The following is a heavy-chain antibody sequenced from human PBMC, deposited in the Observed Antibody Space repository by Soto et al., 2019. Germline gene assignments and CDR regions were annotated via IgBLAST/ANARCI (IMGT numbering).Heavy chain of an antibody. CDR1: GGSISSYY. V-gene: IGHV4-59*01. CDR3: ARLYGSGSYHGVFDY. Sequence: SSETLSLTCPLSGGSISSYYWSSVRQPPGKGLEWIGYIYYSGSTNYNPSLKSRVTISVDTSKNQFSLKLSSVTAADTAVYYCARLYGSGSYHGVFDYWGQGTLVTVSS. CDR2: IYYSGST. D-gene: IGHD3-10*01. J-gene: IGHJ4*02.